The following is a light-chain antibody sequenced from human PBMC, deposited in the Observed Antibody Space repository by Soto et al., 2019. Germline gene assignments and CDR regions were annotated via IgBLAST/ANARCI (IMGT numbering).Light chain of an antibody. CDR3: LLSYSGSRV. Sequence: QAVVTQEPSLTVSPGGTVTLTCGSSTGTVTSGHYPYWFQQKPGQAPRTLIYDATNKHSWTPARFSGSLLGGKAALTLSGAQPEDEAEYYCLLSYSGSRVFGGGTKVTVL. J-gene: IGLJ3*02. CDR1: TGTVTSGHY. CDR2: DAT. V-gene: IGLV7-46*01.